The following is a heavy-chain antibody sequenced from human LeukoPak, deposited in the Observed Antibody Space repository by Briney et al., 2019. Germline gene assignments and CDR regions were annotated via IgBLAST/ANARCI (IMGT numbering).Heavy chain of an antibody. CDR3: ARDDRGIAALRNSYFYYMDV. Sequence: SVKVSCKASGGTFSSHAISWVRQAPGQGLEWMGGIIPIFGTADYAQKFQGRVTFTADESTSTAYMELSRLRSEDTALYYCARDDRGIAALRNSYFYYMDVWGKGTTVTVSS. D-gene: IGHD6-13*01. V-gene: IGHV1-69*13. J-gene: IGHJ6*03. CDR2: IIPIFGTA. CDR1: GGTFSSHA.